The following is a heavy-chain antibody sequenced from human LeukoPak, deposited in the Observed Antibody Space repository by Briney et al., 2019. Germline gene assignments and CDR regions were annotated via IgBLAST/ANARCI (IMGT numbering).Heavy chain of an antibody. J-gene: IGHJ4*02. CDR3: ARGYIWFGESDFDY. CDR1: GFTFSSYS. D-gene: IGHD3-10*01. V-gene: IGHV3-48*01. Sequence: SGGSLRLSCAASGFTFSSYSMNWVRQAPGKGLEWVSYISSSSSTIYYADSVKGRFTISRDNAKNSLYLQMNSLRAEDTAVYYCARGYIWFGESDFDYWGQGTLVTVSS. CDR2: ISSSSSTI.